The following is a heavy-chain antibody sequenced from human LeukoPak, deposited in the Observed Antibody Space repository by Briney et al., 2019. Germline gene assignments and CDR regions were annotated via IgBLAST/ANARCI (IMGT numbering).Heavy chain of an antibody. J-gene: IGHJ4*02. CDR2: IRSSSTII. CDR1: GFTFSSHS. CDR3: AGGPGFLIDC. D-gene: IGHD3-3*01. V-gene: IGHV3-48*04. Sequence: GGSLTLSCAASGFTFSSHSMNWVRQTPGKGREWITYIRSSSTIIHYADSVKGRFTISRDNGKNLLYLQMNSLRVEDTAVYYCAGGPGFLIDCWGQGTLVTVSS.